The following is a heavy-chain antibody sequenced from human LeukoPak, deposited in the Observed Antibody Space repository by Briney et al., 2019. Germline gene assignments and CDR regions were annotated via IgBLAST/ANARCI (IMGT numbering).Heavy chain of an antibody. J-gene: IGHJ6*04. CDR2: ISSSGSTI. V-gene: IGHV3-48*03. D-gene: IGHD3-10*02. CDR1: GFTFSSYE. Sequence: PGGSLRLSCAASGFTFSSYEMSWVRQAPGKGLEWASYISSSGSTIYYADSAKGRFTISRDNAKNSLYLQMNSLRAEDTAVYYCAELGITMIGGVWGKGTTVTISS. CDR3: AELGITMIGGV.